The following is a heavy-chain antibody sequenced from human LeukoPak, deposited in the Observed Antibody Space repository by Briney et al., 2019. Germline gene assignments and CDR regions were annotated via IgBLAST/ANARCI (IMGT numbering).Heavy chain of an antibody. CDR3: ARDVDTSSHSSQLDP. V-gene: IGHV3-33*01. CDR1: GFTFSTIG. CDR2: IQSDGSKQ. D-gene: IGHD5-18*01. J-gene: IGHJ5*02. Sequence: GGSLRLSCATAGFTFSTIGIHWVRQTPGKGLEWAAAIQSDGSKQYYGDSVKGRFTISRDSSKNTVYLQMNSLRDEDTAVYYCARDVDTSSHSSQLDPWGQGTLVTVSS.